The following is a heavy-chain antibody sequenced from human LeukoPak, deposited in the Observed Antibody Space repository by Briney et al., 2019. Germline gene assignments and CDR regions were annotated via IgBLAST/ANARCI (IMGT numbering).Heavy chain of an antibody. D-gene: IGHD3-10*01. J-gene: IGHJ4*02. V-gene: IGHV3-23*01. Sequence: GGSLRLSCAASGFTFSSYGMSWVRQAPGKGLEWVSAISGSGGSTYYADSVKGRFTISRDNSKNTLYLQMNSLRAEDTAVYYCAKVTYGSGTYGAFDSWGQGTLVTVSS. CDR1: GFTFSSYG. CDR2: ISGSGGST. CDR3: AKVTYGSGTYGAFDS.